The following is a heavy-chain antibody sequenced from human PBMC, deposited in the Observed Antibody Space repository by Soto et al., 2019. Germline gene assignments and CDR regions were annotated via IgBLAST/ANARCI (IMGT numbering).Heavy chain of an antibody. CDR2: IYYTGST. Sequence: SETLSLTCTVSGGSISDYYWNWIRQPPGKGLEWIGSIYYTGSTKYKPSVKSRVTISVDTSKNQFSLKLTSVTAADTAVYYCASGYSGYDRLAYWGQGTLVTVSS. CDR3: ASGYSGYDRLAY. V-gene: IGHV4-59*08. J-gene: IGHJ4*02. D-gene: IGHD5-12*01. CDR1: GGSISDYY.